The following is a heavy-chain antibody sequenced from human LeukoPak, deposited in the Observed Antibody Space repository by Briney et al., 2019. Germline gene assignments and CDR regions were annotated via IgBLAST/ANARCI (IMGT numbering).Heavy chain of an antibody. V-gene: IGHV3-21*01. D-gene: IGHD5-12*01. J-gene: IGHJ4*02. Sequence: GGSLRLSCAASGFTFSSYSMNWVRQAPGKGLEWVSSISSSSYIYYADSVKGRFTISRDNAKNSLYLQMNSLRAEDTAVYYCATDSGYLLRCGDWGQGTLVTVSS. CDR2: ISSSSYI. CDR3: ATDSGYLLRCGD. CDR1: GFTFSSYS.